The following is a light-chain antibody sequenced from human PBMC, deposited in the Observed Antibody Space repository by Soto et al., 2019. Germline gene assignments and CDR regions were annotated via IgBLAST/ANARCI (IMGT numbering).Light chain of an antibody. J-gene: IGKJ1*01. CDR3: HQYNNWPRT. Sequence: DIVLTQSPATLSLSPGERATLPCGASQSASSSNLPWYQQTPRQAPRVLSXGASTMATGIPARISGSGSGTEFTLTISSLQSEDFAVYYCHQYNNWPRTVGQGTKVDIK. V-gene: IGKV3-15*01. CDR1: QSASSSN. CDR2: GAS.